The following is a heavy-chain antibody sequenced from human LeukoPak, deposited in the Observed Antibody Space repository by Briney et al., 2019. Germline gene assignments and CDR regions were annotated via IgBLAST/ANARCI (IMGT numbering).Heavy chain of an antibody. Sequence: PSETLSLTCTVSGGSISSSSYYWGWIRQPPGKGLEWIGSIYYSGSTYYNPSLKSRVAVSVDTSKNQFSLNLSPVTAADTAVYYCALDEVRQGYSSGYFYWGQGTQVTVSS. CDR3: ALDEVRQGYSSGYFY. CDR1: GGSISSSSYY. V-gene: IGHV4-39*01. CDR2: IYYSGST. D-gene: IGHD6-19*01. J-gene: IGHJ4*02.